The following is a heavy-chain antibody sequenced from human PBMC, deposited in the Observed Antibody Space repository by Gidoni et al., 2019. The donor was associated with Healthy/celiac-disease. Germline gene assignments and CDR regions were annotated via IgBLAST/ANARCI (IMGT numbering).Heavy chain of an antibody. V-gene: IGHV4-31*03. J-gene: IGHJ4*02. CDR3: ARGPGAAAAVDY. CDR2: IYYSGST. CDR1: RGPISSGGYY. D-gene: IGHD6-13*01. Sequence: QVQLQESGPGLVKPSQTLSPTSTVSRGPISSGGYYWSWIRQHPGKGLEWIGYIYYSGSTYYNPSRKSRVTISVDTSKNQFSLKLSSVTAADTAVYYCARGPGAAAAVDYWGQGTLVTVSS.